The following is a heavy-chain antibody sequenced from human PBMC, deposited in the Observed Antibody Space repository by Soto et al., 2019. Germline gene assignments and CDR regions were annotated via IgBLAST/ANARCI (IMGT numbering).Heavy chain of an antibody. J-gene: IGHJ5*02. D-gene: IGHD2-15*01. Sequence: SETLSLTCAVSSGSISSSNWWSWVRQPPGKGLGWIGEIYHSGSTNYNPSLKSRLTISVDKSKNQFSLKLSSVTAADTAVYYCARGGLCSGGSCYHSDWFDPWGQGTLVTVSS. V-gene: IGHV4-4*02. CDR3: ARGGLCSGGSCYHSDWFDP. CDR2: IYHSGST. CDR1: SGSISSSNW.